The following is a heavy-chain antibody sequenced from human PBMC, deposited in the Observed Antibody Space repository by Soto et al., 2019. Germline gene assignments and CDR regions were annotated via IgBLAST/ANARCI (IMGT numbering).Heavy chain of an antibody. D-gene: IGHD1-26*01. J-gene: IGHJ4*02. CDR1: CFPFSNFN. CDR3: ARDSPGWGAFDN. V-gene: IGHV3-48*02. CDR2: VSSSSSST. Sequence: PGGSLRLSCAASCFPFSNFNMNWVRQAPGKGLEWVSHVSSSSSSTYYADSVKGRFTISRDNAKNSLYLQVNSLRDEDTAVYYCARDSPGWGAFDNWGQGTLVTVSS.